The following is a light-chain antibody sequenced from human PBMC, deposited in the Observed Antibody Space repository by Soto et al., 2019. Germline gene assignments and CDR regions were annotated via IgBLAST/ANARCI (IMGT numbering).Light chain of an antibody. CDR3: QLFDSSSWT. J-gene: IGKJ1*01. V-gene: IGKV3-20*01. CDR1: QSVRNTY. CDR2: GAS. Sequence: EIVLTQSPGTLSLSPGERASLSCRASQSVRNTYLAWYQQKPGQAPRLLIYGASSRAAGFPDRFSGSGSGTDFTLTISGLEPEDFAVYYCQLFDSSSWTFGQGTKVDIK.